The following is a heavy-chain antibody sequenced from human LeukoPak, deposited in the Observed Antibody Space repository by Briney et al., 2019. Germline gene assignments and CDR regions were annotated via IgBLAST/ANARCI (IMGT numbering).Heavy chain of an antibody. CDR1: GFTFSSYS. CDR2: IRGAGGNT. J-gene: IGHJ5*02. Sequence: GGSLRLSCAASGFTFSSYSMSWVRQAPGRGLEWVSVIRGAGGNTIYADFVKGRFTISREQSKYTLYLQMNSLRVENTASYYRAKDSPVGIAVAAEGCSSWGQGTLVTVSS. D-gene: IGHD6-19*01. V-gene: IGHV3-23*01. CDR3: AKDSPVGIAVAAEGCSS.